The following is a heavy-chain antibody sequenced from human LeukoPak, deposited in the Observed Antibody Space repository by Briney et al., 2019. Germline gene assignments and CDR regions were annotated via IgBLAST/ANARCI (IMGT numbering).Heavy chain of an antibody. D-gene: IGHD3-16*01. CDR3: ARGGGLDV. CDR2: INHNGNVN. J-gene: IGHJ6*02. Sequence: GGSLRLSCAASGFTFSSYWMNWARQAPGKGLEWVASINHNGNVNYYVDSVKGRFTISRDNAKNSLYLQMSNLRAEDTAVYFCARGGGLDVWGQGATVTVSS. V-gene: IGHV3-7*03. CDR1: GFTFSSYW.